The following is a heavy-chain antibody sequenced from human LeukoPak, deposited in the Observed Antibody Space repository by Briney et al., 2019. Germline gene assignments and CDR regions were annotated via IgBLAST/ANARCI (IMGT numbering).Heavy chain of an antibody. D-gene: IGHD2-15*01. J-gene: IGHJ6*03. CDR1: GCSISSGYY. CDR3: ARDQYCSGGSCYSDYYYYYMDI. Sequence: SETLSLTCAVSGCSISSGYYWGWIRQPPGKGLEWIGSIYHSGSTYYNPSLKSRVTISVDTSKNQFSLKLSSVTAADTAVYYCARDQYCSGGSCYSDYYYYYMDIWGKGTTVTVSS. V-gene: IGHV4-38-2*02. CDR2: IYHSGST.